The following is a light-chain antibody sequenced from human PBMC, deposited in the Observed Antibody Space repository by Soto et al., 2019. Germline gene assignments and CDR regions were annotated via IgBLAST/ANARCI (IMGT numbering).Light chain of an antibody. Sequence: QSVLTQPASVSGSPGQSITISCTGTSSDVGGYNFVSWYQQHPGKAPKLMIYEVSNRPSGVSSRFSGSKSGNTASLTISGLQAEDEGDYYCSSYSSTDTLYVFXTGTKVTVL. CDR3: SSYSSTDTLYV. V-gene: IGLV2-14*01. CDR2: EVS. J-gene: IGLJ1*01. CDR1: SSDVGGYNF.